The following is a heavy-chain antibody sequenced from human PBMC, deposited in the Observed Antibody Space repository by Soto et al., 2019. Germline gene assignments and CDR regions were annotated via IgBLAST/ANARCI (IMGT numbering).Heavy chain of an antibody. CDR2: IYYSGST. V-gene: IGHV4-59*08. J-gene: IGHJ6*03. D-gene: IGHD4-17*01. CDR3: ANRGPYDYGDYERNYYYYMDV. CDR1: GGSISSYY. Sequence: SETLSLTCTVSGGSISSYYWSWIRQPPGKGLEWIGYIYYSGSTNYNPSLKSRVTISVETSKNQFSLKLSSVTAADTAVYYCANRGPYDYGDYERNYYYYMDVWGKGTTVTVSS.